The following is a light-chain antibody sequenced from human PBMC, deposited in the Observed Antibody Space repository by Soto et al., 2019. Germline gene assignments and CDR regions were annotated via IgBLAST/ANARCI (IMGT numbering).Light chain of an antibody. Sequence: VMTQSPATLSVSPGERASLSCMACQTVNSKLAWYQRKPGQGPRLLIYDASTRATDIPARFSGSGSGAEFTLTINSLQSGDFGIFYCQQYNNWPWTFGQGTKVDIK. CDR2: DAS. CDR1: QTVNSK. V-gene: IGKV3-15*01. CDR3: QQYNNWPWT. J-gene: IGKJ1*01.